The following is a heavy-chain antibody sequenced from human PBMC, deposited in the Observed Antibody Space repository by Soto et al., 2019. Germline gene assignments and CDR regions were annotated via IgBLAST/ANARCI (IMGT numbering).Heavy chain of an antibody. CDR1: GGSFGNSA. Sequence: QVQLVQSGAEVKKPGSSVKVSCKAYGGSFGNSAINWVRQTPGQGLEWLGGFIPVYRTLNYAQKFQGRVTITADESTGTAFKTLSSLASDDTAVYYCATGVIWIGYFTVDSWGQGTRVTVSS. J-gene: IGHJ4*02. CDR2: FIPVYRTL. V-gene: IGHV1-69*01. CDR3: ATGVIWIGYFTVDS. D-gene: IGHD3-3*01.